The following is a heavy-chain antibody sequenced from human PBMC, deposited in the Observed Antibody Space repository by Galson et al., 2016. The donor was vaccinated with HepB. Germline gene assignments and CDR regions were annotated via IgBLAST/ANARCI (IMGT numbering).Heavy chain of an antibody. CDR2: IIPILGST. CDR3: ASGLDGAQYFDH. CDR1: GGSFSSYT. J-gene: IGHJ4*02. V-gene: IGHV1-69*13. D-gene: IGHD3-10*01. Sequence: SVKVSCRASGGSFSSYTFTWVRQAPGQGLEWMGGIIPILGSTAYAQRFQGRVTITADESTSTVYMELRSLRSDDTALYYCASGLDGAQYFDHWGQGTLVTVSS.